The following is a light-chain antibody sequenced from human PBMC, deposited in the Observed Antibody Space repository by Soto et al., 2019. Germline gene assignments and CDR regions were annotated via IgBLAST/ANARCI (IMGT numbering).Light chain of an antibody. CDR2: DVN. CDR1: SSDVGGYNY. Sequence: LTQAASVSGSHGQSITISCAGTSSDVGGYNYVSWYQQHPGKVPRLIISDVNKRPSGVSDRFSGSKSGNTASLTISGLQAEDEADYYCASFTRSVTAVFGGGTKVTVL. V-gene: IGLV2-14*03. J-gene: IGLJ2*01. CDR3: ASFTRSVTAV.